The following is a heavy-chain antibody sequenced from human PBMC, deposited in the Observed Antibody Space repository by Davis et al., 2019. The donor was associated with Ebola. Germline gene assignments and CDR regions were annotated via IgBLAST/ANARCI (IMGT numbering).Heavy chain of an antibody. CDR3: ARGDPSDY. CDR1: VFTFSSYG. Sequence: GESLKLSCAASVFTFSSYGMHWVRQAPGKGLEWVSVIYSGSIPYYADSVKGRFTISRDNSKNPLYLQMNSLRAEDTAVYYCARGDPSDYWGQGTLVTVSS. J-gene: IGHJ4*02. V-gene: IGHV3-53*01. CDR2: IYSGSIP.